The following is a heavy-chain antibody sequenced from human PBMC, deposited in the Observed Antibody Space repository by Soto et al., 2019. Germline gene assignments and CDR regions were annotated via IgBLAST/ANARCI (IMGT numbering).Heavy chain of an antibody. V-gene: IGHV4-59*01. CDR1: GGSISSYY. D-gene: IGHD2-15*01. CDR2: IYYSGST. J-gene: IGHJ5*02. Sequence: QVQLQESGPGLVKPSETLSLTCTVSGGSISSYYWSWIRPPPGKGLEWIGYIYYSGSTNYNPSLMSRVTISVDTSKIQFALKMSSVTAADTAVYYCARGRVVVVAAMDPHNWFDPWGQGTLVTLSS. CDR3: ARGRVVVVAAMDPHNWFDP.